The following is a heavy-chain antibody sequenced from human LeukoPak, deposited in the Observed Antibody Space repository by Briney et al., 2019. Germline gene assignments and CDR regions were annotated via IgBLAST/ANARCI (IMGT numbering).Heavy chain of an antibody. CDR1: GGSISSYY. V-gene: IGHV4-59*12. J-gene: IGHJ6*03. Sequence: SETLSLTCTVSGGSISSYYWSWIRQPPGKGLEWIGYIYYSGSTNYNPSLKSRVTISVDTSKNQFSLKLSSVTAADTAVYYCAINGRSYYYYMDVWGKGTTVTVSS. D-gene: IGHD4-23*01. CDR2: IYYSGST. CDR3: AINGRSYYYYMDV.